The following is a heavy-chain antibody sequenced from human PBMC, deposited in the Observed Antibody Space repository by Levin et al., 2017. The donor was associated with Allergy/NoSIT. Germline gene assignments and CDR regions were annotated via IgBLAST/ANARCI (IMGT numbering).Heavy chain of an antibody. Sequence: GGSLRLSCAASGFTFSSYGMHWVRQAPGKGLEWVAVIWYDGSNKYYADSVKGRFTISRDNSKNTLYLQMNSLRAEDTAVYYCAREENYYDSSGYPAVDYWGQGTLVTVSS. CDR3: AREENYYDSSGYPAVDY. CDR2: IWYDGSNK. D-gene: IGHD3-22*01. J-gene: IGHJ4*02. CDR1: GFTFSSYG. V-gene: IGHV3-33*01.